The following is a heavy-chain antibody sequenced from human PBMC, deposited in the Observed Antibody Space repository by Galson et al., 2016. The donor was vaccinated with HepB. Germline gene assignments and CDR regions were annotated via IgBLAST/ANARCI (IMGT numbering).Heavy chain of an antibody. CDR3: AKLPGAAAATSDPFDI. CDR1: GFSVTSSY. J-gene: IGHJ3*02. CDR2: IYSSGAT. Sequence: SLRLSCAASGFSVTSSYMRWVRQAPGKGLEWVSVIYSSGATYYAESVEGRFIISRHNSKNTLFLQMNSLRTEDTAVYCCAKLPGAAAATSDPFDIWGQGTMVTVS. V-gene: IGHV3-66*02. D-gene: IGHD6-13*01.